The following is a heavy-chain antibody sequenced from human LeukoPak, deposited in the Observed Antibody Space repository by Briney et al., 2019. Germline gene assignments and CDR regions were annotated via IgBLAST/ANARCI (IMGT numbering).Heavy chain of an antibody. CDR2: IKQDGSEK. V-gene: IGHV3-7*05. CDR1: GFTFSDYY. Sequence: PGGSLRLSCVVSGFTFSDYYMSWVRQAPGKGLEWVANIKQDGSEKYYVDSVKGRFTISRDNAKNSLYLQMNSLRAEDTAVYYCAREAAAAHPDYWGQGTLVVVSA. D-gene: IGHD6-13*01. J-gene: IGHJ4*02. CDR3: AREAAAAHPDY.